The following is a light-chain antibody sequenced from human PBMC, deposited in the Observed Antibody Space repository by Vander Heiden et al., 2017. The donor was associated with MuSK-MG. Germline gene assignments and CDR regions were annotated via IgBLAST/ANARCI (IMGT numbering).Light chain of an antibody. CDR2: GAS. Sequence: EIVMTQSPATLSVSPGERATLSCRASQSVASNLAWYQQKPGQAPRLLIYGASTRATGVPARFSGSGYGTQFTLTISSLQSEDFTFYYCQQYNNWPLGTFGQGTKVEI. CDR1: QSVASN. V-gene: IGKV3-15*01. CDR3: QQYNNWPLGT. J-gene: IGKJ1*01.